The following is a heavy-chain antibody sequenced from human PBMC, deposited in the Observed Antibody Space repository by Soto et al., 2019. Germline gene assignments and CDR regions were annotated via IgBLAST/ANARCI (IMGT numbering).Heavy chain of an antibody. CDR2: ISYDGSNK. J-gene: IGHJ4*02. CDR1: GFTFSSYG. D-gene: IGHD3-22*01. V-gene: IGHV3-30*18. CDR3: AKDANYYDSSGYYPGDYFDY. Sequence: QVQLVESGGGVVQPGRSLRLSCAASGFTFSSYGMHWVRQAPGKGLEWVAVISYDGSNKYYADSVKGRFTISRDNSKNTLYLQMNSLRAEDTAVYYCAKDANYYDSSGYYPGDYFDYWGQGTLVTVSS.